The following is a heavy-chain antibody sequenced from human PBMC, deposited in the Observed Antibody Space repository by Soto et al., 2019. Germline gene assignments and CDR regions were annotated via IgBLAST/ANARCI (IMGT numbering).Heavy chain of an antibody. D-gene: IGHD2-15*01. Sequence: SETLSLTCSVSGDSISTVDYFWAWVRQPPGQALEYIGYIYKSATTYYNPSFESRVAISLDTSKSQFSLNVTSLTAADTAVYFCARGRYCLPGRCFPNWFDSWGQGTLVALS. CDR1: GDSISTVDYF. CDR2: IYKSATT. V-gene: IGHV4-30-4*01. J-gene: IGHJ5*01. CDR3: ARGRYCLPGRCFPNWFDS.